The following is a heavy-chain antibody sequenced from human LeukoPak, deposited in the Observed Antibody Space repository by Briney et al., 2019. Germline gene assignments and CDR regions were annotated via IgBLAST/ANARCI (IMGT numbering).Heavy chain of an antibody. CDR3: ARGDSSSSNWFDP. V-gene: IGHV4-59*01. D-gene: IGHD3-22*01. Sequence: SETLSLTCTVSGGSISSYYWSWIRQPPGRGLEWIGYIYYSGSTNYNPSLKSRVTISVDTSKNQFSLKLSSVTAADTAVYYCARGDSSSSNWFDPWGQGTLVTVSS. CDR2: IYYSGST. CDR1: GGSISSYY. J-gene: IGHJ5*02.